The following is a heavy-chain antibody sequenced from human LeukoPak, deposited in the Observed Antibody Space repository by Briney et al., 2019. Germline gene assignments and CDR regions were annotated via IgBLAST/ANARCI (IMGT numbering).Heavy chain of an antibody. Sequence: PGGSLRLSCAASGFTFSTYAMTWVRQAPGKGLEWVSVTYSGGRTYYEDSVKGRFTISRDNSKNTLYLQMNSRRAEDTAVYYCARVYYGSGSLHYYYYYMDVWGKGTTVTISS. CDR2: TYSGGRT. CDR3: ARVYYGSGSLHYYYYYMDV. D-gene: IGHD3-10*01. V-gene: IGHV3-53*01. J-gene: IGHJ6*03. CDR1: GFTFSTYA.